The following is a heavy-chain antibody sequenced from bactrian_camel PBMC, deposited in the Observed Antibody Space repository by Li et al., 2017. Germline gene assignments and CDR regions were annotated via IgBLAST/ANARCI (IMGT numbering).Heavy chain of an antibody. J-gene: IGHJ4*01. CDR1: GYTYSGIC. V-gene: IGHV3S53*01. CDR2: IDRNGYP. Sequence: VQLVESGGGSVQAGGSLRLSCAASGYTYSGICMGWFRQAPGKEREGVATIDRNGYPTYTYSVSNRFTISKDNVKNTLYLDMNNLQPEDTAMYFCAADDFNLQLARHYRYWGQGTQVTVS. CDR3: AADDFNLQLARHYRY. D-gene: IGHD2*01.